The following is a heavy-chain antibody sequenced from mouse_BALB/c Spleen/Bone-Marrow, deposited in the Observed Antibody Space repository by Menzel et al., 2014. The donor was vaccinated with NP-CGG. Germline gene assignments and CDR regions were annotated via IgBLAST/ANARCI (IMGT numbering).Heavy chain of an antibody. V-gene: IGHV1-19*01. CDR1: GYTFTDYY. CDR2: VTPYNGGT. Sequence: EVQLQESGPELVKPGASVKMSCKVSGYTFTDYYMDWVKRSHGESFEWIGRVTPYNGGTTYNQKFKGKATLTVDKSSSTAYMALNSLTSEDSAVYYCARTGYWGQGTTLTVSS. CDR3: ARTGY. J-gene: IGHJ2*01.